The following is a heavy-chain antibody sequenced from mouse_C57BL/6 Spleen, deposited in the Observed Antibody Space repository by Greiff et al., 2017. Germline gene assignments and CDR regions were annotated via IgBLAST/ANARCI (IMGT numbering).Heavy chain of an antibody. CDR1: GFTFSSYA. CDR2: ISDGGSYT. D-gene: IGHD1-1*01. V-gene: IGHV5-4*01. CDR3: ARGGYYGSSYYFDY. Sequence: DVQLVESGGGLVKPGGSLKLSCAASGFTFSSYAMSWVRQTPEKRLEWVATISDGGSYTYYPDNVKGRFTISRDNAKNNLYLQMSHLKSEDTAMYYCARGGYYGSSYYFDYWGQGTTLTVSS. J-gene: IGHJ2*01.